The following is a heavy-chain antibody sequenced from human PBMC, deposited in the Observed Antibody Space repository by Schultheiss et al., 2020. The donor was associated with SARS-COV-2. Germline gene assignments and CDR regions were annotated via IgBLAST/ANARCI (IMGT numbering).Heavy chain of an antibody. CDR2: IYYSGST. D-gene: IGHD6-6*01. V-gene: IGHV4-59*08. CDR3: ARLYSSSSAFDY. CDR1: GGSISSYY. Sequence: ETLSLTCTVSGGSISSYYWSWIRQPPGKGLEWIGYIYYSGSTNYNPSLKSRVTISVDTSKNQFSLKLSSVTAADTAVYYCARLYSSSSAFDYWGQGTLVTVSS. J-gene: IGHJ4*02.